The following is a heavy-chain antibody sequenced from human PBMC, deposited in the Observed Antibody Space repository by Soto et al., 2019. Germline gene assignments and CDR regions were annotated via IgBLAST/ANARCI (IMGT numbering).Heavy chain of an antibody. D-gene: IGHD1-26*01. CDR1: GYTLTELS. CDR2: FDPEDGET. J-gene: IGHJ6*02. V-gene: IGHV1-24*01. Sequence: ASVKVSCKVSGYTLTELSMHWVRQAPGKGLEWMGGFDPEDGETIYAQKFQGRVTMTEDTSTDTAYMELSSLRSEDTAVYYCATRVGIYSRVAYYYYYYVMDFWGQGTTVTVSS. CDR3: ATRVGIYSRVAYYYYYYVMDF.